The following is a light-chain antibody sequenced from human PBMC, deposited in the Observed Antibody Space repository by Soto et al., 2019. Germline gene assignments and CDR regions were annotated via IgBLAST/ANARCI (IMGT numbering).Light chain of an antibody. CDR2: DAS. V-gene: IGKV1-39*01. J-gene: IGKJ1*01. Sequence: DIQMTQSPSSLSAYVGDRVTITCRASQSIRSYLIWHQQKPGKAPNRLIYDASTLQSGVPSRFSGSGSGTEFTLTISSLQPEDFATYYCQQHATLPWTFGQGTKVDIK. CDR3: QQHATLPWT. CDR1: QSIRSY.